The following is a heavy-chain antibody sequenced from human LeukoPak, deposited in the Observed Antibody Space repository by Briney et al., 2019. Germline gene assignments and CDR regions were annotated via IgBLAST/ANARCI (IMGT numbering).Heavy chain of an antibody. CDR3: ARDNQLLDAFDI. J-gene: IGHJ3*02. Sequence: GRSLRLSCAASGFTFSSYAMHWVRQAPGKGLEWVAVISYDGSNKYYADSVKGRFTISRDNSKNTLYLQMNSLRAEDTAVYYCARDNQLLDAFDIWGQGTMVTVSS. D-gene: IGHD2-2*01. CDR2: ISYDGSNK. CDR1: GFTFSSYA. V-gene: IGHV3-30-3*01.